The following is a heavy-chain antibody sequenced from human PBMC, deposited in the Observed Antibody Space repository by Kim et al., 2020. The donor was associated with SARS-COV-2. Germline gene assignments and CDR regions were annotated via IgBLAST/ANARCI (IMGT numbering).Heavy chain of an antibody. J-gene: IGHJ5*02. CDR2: ST. Sequence: STNYTTSLKSRVTISVDTSKNQFSLKLSSVTAADTAVYYCARDRTRGFDPWGQGTLVTVSS. CDR3: ARDRTRGFDP. V-gene: IGHV4-59*01. D-gene: IGHD2-2*01.